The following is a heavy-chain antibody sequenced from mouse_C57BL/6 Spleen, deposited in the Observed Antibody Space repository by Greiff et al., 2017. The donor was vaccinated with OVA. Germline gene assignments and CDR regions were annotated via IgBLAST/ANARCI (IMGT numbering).Heavy chain of an antibody. CDR2: ISNDCGSP. Sequence: EVQRVESGGGLVQPGGSLKLSCAASGFTFSDYYMYWVRQTPEKRLEWVAYISNDCGSPYYPYTVKGRFTISSDNAKNTLYLQMSRLKSEDTAMYYCARHAAMDYWGQGTSVTVSS. CDR3: ARHAAMDY. V-gene: IGHV5-12*01. CDR1: GFTFSDYY. J-gene: IGHJ4*01.